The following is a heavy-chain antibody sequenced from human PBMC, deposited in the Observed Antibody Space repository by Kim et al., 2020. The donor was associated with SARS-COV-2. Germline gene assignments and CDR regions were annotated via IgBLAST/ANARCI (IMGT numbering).Heavy chain of an antibody. Sequence: SETLSLTCAVSGDSMSSRNWWSWVRQPPGKGLEWIGEIYYSGTTNYSPSLKSRVTISLDKSKNQFSLTLTSVSAADTAFYYCARSRPTMEGDYALGYWGQGTPVTVSS. CDR3: ARSRPTMEGDYALGY. J-gene: IGHJ4*02. CDR2: IYYSGTT. D-gene: IGHD4-17*01. CDR1: GDSMSSRNW. V-gene: IGHV4-4*02.